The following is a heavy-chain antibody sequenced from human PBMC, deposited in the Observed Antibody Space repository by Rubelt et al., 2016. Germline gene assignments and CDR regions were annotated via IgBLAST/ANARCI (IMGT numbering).Heavy chain of an antibody. V-gene: IGHV4-39*01. Sequence: QQQLQESGPGLVKPSETLSLTCIVSGGSISGSSYYWGWIRQPPGKGLEWIASIFSSGSTSYSPSLKSRGTRSVDTAKNQFSLKLKAVTAADTAVYYCARRRTVPQNWFDPGGQGTLVTVSS. CDR2: IFSSGST. D-gene: IGHD4-17*01. J-gene: IGHJ5*02. CDR1: GGSISGSSYY. CDR3: ARRRTVPQNWFDP.